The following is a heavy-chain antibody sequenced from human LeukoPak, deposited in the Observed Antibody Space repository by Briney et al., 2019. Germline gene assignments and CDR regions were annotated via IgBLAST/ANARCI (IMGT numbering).Heavy chain of an antibody. CDR1: GFTFSSYS. Sequence: GESLKISCAASGFTFSSYSMNWVRQAPGKGLEWVSSISSSSSYIYYADSVKGRFTISRDNAKNSLYLQMNSLRAEDTAVYYCASASYGSGTYAFDIWGQGTMVTVSS. CDR3: ASASYGSGTYAFDI. V-gene: IGHV3-21*01. J-gene: IGHJ3*02. CDR2: ISSSSSYI. D-gene: IGHD3-10*01.